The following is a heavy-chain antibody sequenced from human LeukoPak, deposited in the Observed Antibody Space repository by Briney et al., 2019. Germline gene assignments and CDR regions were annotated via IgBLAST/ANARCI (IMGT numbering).Heavy chain of an antibody. Sequence: PSETLSLTCTVSGGSISSGSYYWSWIRQPAGKGLEWIGRIYTSGSTNYNPSLKSRVTIGMDTSKNQFSLKLRSVTVADTAVYYCAMVTSRWGFDYFDYWGQGALVAVSS. CDR3: AMVTSRWGFDYFDY. J-gene: IGHJ4*02. CDR2: IYTSGST. CDR1: GGSISSGSYY. D-gene: IGHD2-2*01. V-gene: IGHV4-61*02.